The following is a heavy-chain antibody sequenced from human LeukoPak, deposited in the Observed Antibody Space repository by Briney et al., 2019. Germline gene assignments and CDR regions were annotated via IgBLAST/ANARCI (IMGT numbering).Heavy chain of an antibody. CDR1: GFTFSSYG. D-gene: IGHD6-19*01. CDR3: AKETYSSGWYELDY. Sequence: GGSLRLSCAASGFTFSSYGMHWVRQAPGKGLEWVAFIRYDGSNKYYADSVKGRFTISRDNSKNTLYLQMNSLRAEGTAVYYCAKETYSSGWYELDYWGQGTLVTVSS. CDR2: IRYDGSNK. V-gene: IGHV3-30*02. J-gene: IGHJ4*02.